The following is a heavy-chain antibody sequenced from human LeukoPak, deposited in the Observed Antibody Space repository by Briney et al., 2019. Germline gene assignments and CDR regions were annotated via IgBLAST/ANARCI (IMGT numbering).Heavy chain of an antibody. CDR1: GDSISSSY. J-gene: IGHJ4*02. Sequence: SETLSLTCTVSGDSISSSYWSWIRQPPGKGLEWIGFIYYTGSTNYNPSLKSRVTISVDTSQNQFSLKLSSVTAADTAVYYCARGSDSSGYYGDYWGQGTLVTVSS. CDR2: IYYTGST. V-gene: IGHV4-59*01. D-gene: IGHD3-22*01. CDR3: ARGSDSSGYYGDY.